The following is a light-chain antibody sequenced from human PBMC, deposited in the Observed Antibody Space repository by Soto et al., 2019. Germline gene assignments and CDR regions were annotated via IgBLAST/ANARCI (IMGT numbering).Light chain of an antibody. CDR2: DVS. V-gene: IGLV2-14*03. J-gene: IGLJ2*01. CDR3: SSYTTSSTPV. CDR1: SSDVGDYNF. Sequence: QSALTQPASVSGSPGQSITISCTGTSSDVGDYNFVSWYQHHPGKAPKLIIYDVSNRPSGVSVRFSGSKSGNTASLTISGLQAEDEADYYCSSYTTSSTPVFGGGTKLTVL.